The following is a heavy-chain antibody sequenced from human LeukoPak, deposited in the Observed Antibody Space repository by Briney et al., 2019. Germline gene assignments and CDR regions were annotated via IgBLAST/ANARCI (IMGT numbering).Heavy chain of an antibody. D-gene: IGHD3-10*01. CDR1: GFTFSSYS. Sequence: GGSLRLSCAASGFTFSSYSMNWVRQAPGKGLEWVSSISSSSSYIYYADSVKGRFTISRDNAKNSLYLQMNSLRAEDTAVYYCVRAGRRGYGMDVWGQGTTVTVSS. V-gene: IGHV3-21*01. J-gene: IGHJ6*02. CDR2: ISSSSSYI. CDR3: VRAGRRGYGMDV.